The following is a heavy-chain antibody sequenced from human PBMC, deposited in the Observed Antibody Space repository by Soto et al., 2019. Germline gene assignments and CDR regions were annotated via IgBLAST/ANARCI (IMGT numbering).Heavy chain of an antibody. D-gene: IGHD6-19*01. CDR1: GFTFSSYD. J-gene: IGHJ3*02. V-gene: IGHV3-13*05. Sequence: PWGSLRLSCAASGFTFSSYDMRWVRQSTGKGLEWVSAIGTAGDPYYPGSVKGRFTISRENAKNSLYLQMNSLRAGDTAVYYCARASYSSGWYAFDIWGQGTMVTVSS. CDR3: ARASYSSGWYAFDI. CDR2: IGTAGDP.